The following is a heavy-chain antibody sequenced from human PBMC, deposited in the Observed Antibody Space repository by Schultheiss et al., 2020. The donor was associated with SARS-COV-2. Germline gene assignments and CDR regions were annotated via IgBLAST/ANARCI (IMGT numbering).Heavy chain of an antibody. CDR3: ARREYGSGTPVS. D-gene: IGHD3-10*01. V-gene: IGHV4-31*03. Sequence: SETLSLTCTVSGGSISSGGYYWSWIRQHPGKGLEWIGYIYYSGSTYYNPSLKSRVTISVDTSKNQFSLKLSSVTAADTAVYYCARREYGSGTPVSWGQGTLVTVSS. CDR1: GGSISSGGYY. CDR2: IYYSGST. J-gene: IGHJ5*02.